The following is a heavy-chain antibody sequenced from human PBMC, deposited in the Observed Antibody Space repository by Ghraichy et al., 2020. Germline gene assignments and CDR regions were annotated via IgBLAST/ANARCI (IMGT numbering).Heavy chain of an antibody. Sequence: GGSLRLSCVGSGFTFSSYSMNWVRQSPGKGLEGVSYITSSSRTLFYADSVKGRFTICRDNAQNSRYLQMNSRRDEDTAEYYCARGSRVVRFYYYDGMDVWGQGTTVTVSS. D-gene: IGHD4-23*01. V-gene: IGHV3-48*02. CDR1: GFTFSSYS. CDR2: ITSSSRTL. CDR3: ARGSRVVRFYYYDGMDV. J-gene: IGHJ6*02.